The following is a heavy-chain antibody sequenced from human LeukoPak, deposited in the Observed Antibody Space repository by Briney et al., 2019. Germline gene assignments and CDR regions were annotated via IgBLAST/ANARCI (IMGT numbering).Heavy chain of an antibody. Sequence: SVKVSCKASGGTFSSYAISWVRQAPGQGLEWMGGIIPIFGTANCAQKFQGRVTITAGESTSTAYMELSSLRSEDTAMYYCARAPHYYGSGPYYFDYWGQGTLVTVSS. CDR1: GGTFSSYA. CDR3: ARAPHYYGSGPYYFDY. D-gene: IGHD3-10*01. CDR2: IIPIFGTA. V-gene: IGHV1-69*13. J-gene: IGHJ4*02.